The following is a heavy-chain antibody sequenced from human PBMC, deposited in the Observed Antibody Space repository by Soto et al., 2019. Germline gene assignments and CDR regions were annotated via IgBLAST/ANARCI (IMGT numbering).Heavy chain of an antibody. D-gene: IGHD4-17*01. V-gene: IGHV4-59*01. CDR1: GGSISSYY. Sequence: SETLSLTCTVSGGSISSYYWSWIRQPPGKGLEWIGYIYYSGSTNYNPSLKSRVTISVDTSKNQFSLKLSSVTAADTAVYYCARANTVTTIWRAFDIWGQGTMVTVSS. CDR2: IYYSGST. J-gene: IGHJ3*02. CDR3: ARANTVTTIWRAFDI.